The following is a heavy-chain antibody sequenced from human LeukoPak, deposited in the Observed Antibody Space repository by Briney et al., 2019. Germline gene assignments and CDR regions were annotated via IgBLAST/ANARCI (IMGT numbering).Heavy chain of an antibody. J-gene: IGHJ5*02. CDR3: TRQGGIAVAGTIPAFDP. CDR2: IRSKANSYAT. CDR1: GFTFSGSA. V-gene: IGHV3-73*01. D-gene: IGHD6-19*01. Sequence: PGGSLRLSCAASGFTFSGSAMHWVRQASGKGLEWVGRIRSKANSYATAYAASVKGRFTISRDDSKNTAYLQMNSLKTEDTAVYYCTRQGGIAVAGTIPAFDPWGQEPWSPSPQ.